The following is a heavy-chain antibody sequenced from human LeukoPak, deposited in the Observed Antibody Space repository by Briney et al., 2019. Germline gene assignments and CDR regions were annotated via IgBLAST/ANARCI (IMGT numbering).Heavy chain of an antibody. CDR2: TYYRSKWNT. Sequence: SQTLSLTCAISGDTVSSDTAAWNWIRQSPSRGLEWLGRTYYRSKWNTDYAVSVQNRITINPDTSKNQFSLQLKSATPEDTAVYYRTRQRSTSTYYYGMDVWGQGTTVTVSS. D-gene: IGHD6-6*01. J-gene: IGHJ6*02. CDR1: GDTVSSDTAA. V-gene: IGHV6-1*01. CDR3: TRQRSTSTYYYGMDV.